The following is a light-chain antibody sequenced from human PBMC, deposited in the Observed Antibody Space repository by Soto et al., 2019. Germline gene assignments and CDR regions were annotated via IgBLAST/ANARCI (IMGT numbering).Light chain of an antibody. J-gene: IGKJ1*01. CDR1: QSVSSSY. Sequence: EIVLTQSPGTLSLSPGERATLSCRASQSVSSSYLAWYQQKPDQAPRLLIYGASSRATDIPDRFSGSGSGTDLTLTISRLEPEDFEVYYCQQYGSSPRTFGQGPKVEIK. CDR2: GAS. CDR3: QQYGSSPRT. V-gene: IGKV3-20*01.